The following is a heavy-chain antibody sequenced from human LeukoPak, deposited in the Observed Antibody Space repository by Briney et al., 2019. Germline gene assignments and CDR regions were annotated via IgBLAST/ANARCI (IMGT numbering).Heavy chain of an antibody. J-gene: IGHJ6*03. CDR2: IYYSGST. V-gene: IGHV4-59*08. Sequence: PSETLSLTCTVSGGSISSYYWSWIRQPPGKGLEWMGYIYYSGSTDYNPSLKSRVTISVDTSKNQFSLRLSSVTAADTAVYYCARSRWPTTYMDVWGKGTTVTVSS. D-gene: IGHD5-24*01. CDR1: GGSISSYY. CDR3: ARSRWPTTYMDV.